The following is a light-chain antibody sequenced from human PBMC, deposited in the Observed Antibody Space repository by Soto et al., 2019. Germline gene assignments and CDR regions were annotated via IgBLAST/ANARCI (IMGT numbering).Light chain of an antibody. Sequence: EIVMTNSPATLSLTPRERATLSCRASQNVDSSLAWYQQKPGQAPRLLIYGASSRATGIPDRFRGSGSGTDFTLTISRLEPEDFAVCYCRQYGRSLGFAFGGGGMV. J-gene: IGKJ4*01. CDR2: GAS. V-gene: IGKV3-20*01. CDR3: RQYGRSLGFA. CDR1: QNVDSS.